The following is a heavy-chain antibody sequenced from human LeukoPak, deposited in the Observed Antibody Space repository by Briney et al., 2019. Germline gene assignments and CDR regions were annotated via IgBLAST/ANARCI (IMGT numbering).Heavy chain of an antibody. V-gene: IGHV4-38-2*02. CDR3: ARGNSRLYSSSWYDY. D-gene: IGHD6-13*01. CDR1: GYSISSGYY. J-gene: IGHJ4*02. CDR2: IYHSGST. Sequence: SETLSLTCTVSGYSISSGYYWGWIRQPPGKGLEWIGSIYHSGSTYCNPSLKSRVTISVDTSKNQFSLKLSSVTAADTAVYYCARGNSRLYSSSWYDYWGQGTLVTVSS.